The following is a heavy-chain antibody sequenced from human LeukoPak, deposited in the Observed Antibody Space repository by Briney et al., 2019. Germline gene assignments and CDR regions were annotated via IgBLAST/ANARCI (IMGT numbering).Heavy chain of an antibody. V-gene: IGHV1-46*03. CDR3: ARASDSSGYYAPQHYFDY. D-gene: IGHD3-22*01. CDR1: GYTFTSYY. CDR2: INPSGGST. Sequence: VASVKVSCKASGYTFTSYYMHWVRQAPAQGLEWMGIINPSGGSTSYAQKFQGRVTMTRDTSTSTVYMELSSLRSEDTAVYYCARASDSSGYYAPQHYFDYWGQGTLVTVSS. J-gene: IGHJ4*02.